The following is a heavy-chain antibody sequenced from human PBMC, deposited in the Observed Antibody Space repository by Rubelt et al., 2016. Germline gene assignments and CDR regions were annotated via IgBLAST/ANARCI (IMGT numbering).Heavy chain of an antibody. D-gene: IGHD2-21*01. V-gene: IGHV3-23*04. CDR3: AKKCGGDCYSGDFDY. CDR2: ISGRGRNT. J-gene: IGHJ4*02. CDR1: GFTFNTYA. Sequence: VHLVESGGGVVQPGGSLRLSCAASGFTFNTYAMSWVRQAPGKGLGWGSSISGRGRNTYYADSLKGRFTVSGDRSKNRLYLQMNSLKAEDTAFYYCAKKCGGDCYSGDFDYWGQGTLVAVSS.